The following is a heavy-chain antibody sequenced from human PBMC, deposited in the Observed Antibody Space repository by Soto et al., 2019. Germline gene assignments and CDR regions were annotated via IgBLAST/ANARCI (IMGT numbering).Heavy chain of an antibody. D-gene: IGHD1-1*01. CDR3: ARGDSTGLNGLDP. CDR2: ISSGTTYI. V-gene: IGHV3-21*01. Sequence: PAGSLRLSCAASGISISGHNMAWVRQAPGKGLEWVSSISSGTTYIYYADSVKGRFTISRDNAENSVYLQLKSLTAEDTALYYCARGDSTGLNGLDPWGQGALVTVSS. J-gene: IGHJ5*02. CDR1: GISISGHN.